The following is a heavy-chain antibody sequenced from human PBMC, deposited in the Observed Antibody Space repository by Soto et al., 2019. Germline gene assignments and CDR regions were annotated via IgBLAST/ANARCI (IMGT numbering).Heavy chain of an antibody. J-gene: IGHJ3*02. CDR2: IIPIFGTA. V-gene: IGHV1-69*06. D-gene: IGHD6-6*01. CDR3: ARYRVREYYSTSSYGSWAFDI. Sequence: QVQLVQSGAEVKKPGSSVKVSCKASGGTFSTYAINWVRQAPGQGLEWMGGIIPIFGTANYAHKFQGRVTITADKSTSTAYMELNSLRSEDTAVYYCARYRVREYYSTSSYGSWAFDIWGQGTMVTVSS. CDR1: GGTFSTYA.